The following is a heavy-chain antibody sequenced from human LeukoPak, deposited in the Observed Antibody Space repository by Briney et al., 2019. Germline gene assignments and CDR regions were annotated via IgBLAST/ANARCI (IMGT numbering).Heavy chain of an antibody. CDR1: GFTFDDYA. Sequence: GRSLRLSCAASGFTFDDYAMHWVRQAPGKGLEWVSAISGSGGSTYYADSVKGRFTISRDNSKNTLYLQMNSLRAEDTAVYYCAKRDDFWSGYTDYWGQGTLVTVSS. D-gene: IGHD3-3*01. CDR3: AKRDDFWSGYTDY. J-gene: IGHJ4*02. CDR2: ISGSGGST. V-gene: IGHV3-23*01.